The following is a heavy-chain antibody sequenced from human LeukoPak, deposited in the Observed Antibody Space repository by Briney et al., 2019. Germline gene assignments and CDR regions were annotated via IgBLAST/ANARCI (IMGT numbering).Heavy chain of an antibody. V-gene: IGHV3-7*01. CDR1: EFMFSEYW. CDR2: INQDGSEK. CDR3: ARGGSRTCSTCYSDASDI. J-gene: IGHJ3*02. D-gene: IGHD2-15*01. Sequence: PGGSLRLSCAASEFMFSEYWMNWVRQAPGKGLEWLAIINQDGSEKYSVSSVKGRFTISTDNVKNSLYLQLSSLRAEDTAVYYCARGGSRTCSTCYSDASDIWGQGTMVTVSS.